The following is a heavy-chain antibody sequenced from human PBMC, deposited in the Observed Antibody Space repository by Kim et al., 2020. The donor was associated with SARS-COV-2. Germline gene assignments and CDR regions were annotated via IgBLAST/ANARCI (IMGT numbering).Heavy chain of an antibody. V-gene: IGHV3-30*04. CDR3: ARETGGYYLSRAFDI. CDR1: GFTFSSYA. Sequence: GASLRLSCAASGFTFSSYAMHWVRQAPGKGLEWVAVISYDGSNKYYADSVKGRFTISRDNSKNTLYLQMNSLRAEDTAVYYCARETGGYYLSRAFDIWGQGTMVTVSS. CDR2: ISYDGSNK. D-gene: IGHD3-22*01. J-gene: IGHJ3*02.